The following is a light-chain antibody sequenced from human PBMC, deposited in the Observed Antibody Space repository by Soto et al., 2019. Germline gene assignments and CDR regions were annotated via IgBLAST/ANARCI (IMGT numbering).Light chain of an antibody. J-gene: IGKJ4*01. CDR3: QQSYSTPRALT. CDR2: AAS. V-gene: IGKV1-39*01. Sequence: DIPMTQSPSSLSASVGDRVTITCRASQSISSYLNWYQQKPGKAPKLLIYAASSLQSGVPSGFSGSGSGTEFTLTISSLQPEDFATYYCQQSYSTPRALTFGGGTKVEIK. CDR1: QSISSY.